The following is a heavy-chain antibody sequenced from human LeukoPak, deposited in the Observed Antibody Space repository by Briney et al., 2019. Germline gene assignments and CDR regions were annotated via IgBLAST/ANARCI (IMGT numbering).Heavy chain of an antibody. V-gene: IGHV4-59*08. CDR1: GGSISSYY. D-gene: IGHD6-19*01. Sequence: SGTLSLTCTVSGGSISSYYWSWVRPPPGKGLEWVGYIYYSGSTNYNPSLKSRVTISVDTSKNQFTLKLSSVTTADTAVYYCARHAGSYSSGQYSFAYWGQGILVTVSS. J-gene: IGHJ4*02. CDR2: IYYSGST. CDR3: ARHAGSYSSGQYSFAY.